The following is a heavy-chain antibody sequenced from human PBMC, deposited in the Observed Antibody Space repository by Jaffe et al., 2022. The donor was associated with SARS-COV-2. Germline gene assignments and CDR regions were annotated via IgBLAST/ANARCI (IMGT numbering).Heavy chain of an antibody. CDR1: GYSISSGYY. J-gene: IGHJ4*02. Sequence: QVQLQESGPGLVKPSETLSLTCTVSGYSISSGYYWGWIRQPPGKGLEWIGSIYHSGSTYYNPSLKSRVTISVDTSKNQFSLKLSSVTAADTAVYYCARLGPYYYGSGSYYWGQGTLVTVSS. CDR2: IYHSGST. CDR3: ARLGPYYYGSGSYY. V-gene: IGHV4-38-2*02. D-gene: IGHD3-10*01.